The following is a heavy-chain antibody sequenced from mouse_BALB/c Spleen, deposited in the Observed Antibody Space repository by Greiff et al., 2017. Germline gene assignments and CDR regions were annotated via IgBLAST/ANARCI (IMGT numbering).Heavy chain of an antibody. V-gene: IGHV2-2*02. J-gene: IGHJ4*01. CDR1: GFSLTSYG. CDR3: ARWLLRGMDY. D-gene: IGHD2-3*01. CDR2: IWSGGST. Sequence: VMLVESGPGLVQPSQSLSITCTVSGFSLTSYGVHWVRQSPGKGLEWLGVIWSGGSTDYNAAFISRLSISKDNSKSQVFFKMNSLQANDTAIYYCARWLLRGMDYWGQGTSVTVSS.